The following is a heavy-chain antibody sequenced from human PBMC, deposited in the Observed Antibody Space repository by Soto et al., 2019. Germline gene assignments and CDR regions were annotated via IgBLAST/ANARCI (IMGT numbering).Heavy chain of an antibody. D-gene: IGHD3-16*02. CDR2: INHSGST. J-gene: IGHJ6*03. CDR3: ARGPSPVIGNYYYYMDV. V-gene: IGHV4-34*01. Sequence: ASETLSLTCAVYGGSFSGYYWSWIRQPPGKGLEWIGEINHSGSTNYNPSLKSRVTISVDTSKNQFSLKLSSVTAADTAVYYCARGPSPVIGNYYYYMDVWGKGTTVTVSS. CDR1: GGSFSGYY.